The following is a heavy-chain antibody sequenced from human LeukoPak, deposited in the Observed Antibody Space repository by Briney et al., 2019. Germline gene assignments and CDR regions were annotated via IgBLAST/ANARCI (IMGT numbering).Heavy chain of an antibody. CDR2: ISYDGSNK. Sequence: GGSLRLSCAASGFTFSSYGMHWVRQAPGKGLEWVAVISYDGSNKYYADSVKGRFTISRDNAKNSLYLQMNSLRAEDTAVYYCARDLAVIRYVRGFDPWGQGTLVTVSS. CDR1: GFTFSSYG. J-gene: IGHJ5*02. CDR3: ARDLAVIRYVRGFDP. D-gene: IGHD3-9*01. V-gene: IGHV3-30*03.